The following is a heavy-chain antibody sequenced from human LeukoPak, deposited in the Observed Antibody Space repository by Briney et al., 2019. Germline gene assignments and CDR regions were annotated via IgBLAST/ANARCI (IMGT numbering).Heavy chain of an antibody. CDR3: VKDRVSISSSGYFDY. D-gene: IGHD6-13*01. J-gene: IGHJ4*02. CDR1: GFTFSSYA. V-gene: IGHV3-64D*06. Sequence: GGSLRLSCSASGFTFSSYAMHWVRQAPGKGLEYVSAISSNGGSTYYADSVKGRFTISRDNSENTLYLQMSSLRAEDTAVYYCVKDRVSISSSGYFDYWGQGTLVTVSS. CDR2: ISSNGGST.